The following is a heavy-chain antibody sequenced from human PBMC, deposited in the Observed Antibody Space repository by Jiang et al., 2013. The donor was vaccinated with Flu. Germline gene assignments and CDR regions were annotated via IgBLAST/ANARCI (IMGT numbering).Heavy chain of an antibody. CDR2: MSPSGII. Sequence: GSGLVKPSETLSLTCTVSGGSISSDTDYWGWVRQSPGKGLEWIGSMSPSGIIYYSPSLESRVTMSVDIYKKQFFLSLKSVIAADTAMYYCVKDRDIVSRAGFDLWGQGTLVTVSS. CDR3: VKDRDIVSRAGFDL. D-gene: IGHD3-9*01. V-gene: IGHV4-39*02. J-gene: IGHJ1*01. CDR1: GGSISSDTDY.